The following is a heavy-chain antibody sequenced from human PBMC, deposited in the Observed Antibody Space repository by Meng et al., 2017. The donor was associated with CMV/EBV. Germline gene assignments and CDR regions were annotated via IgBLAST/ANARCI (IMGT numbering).Heavy chain of an antibody. CDR1: GFPFISHG. Sequence: VRLVWWWGGLVQPGGCRGLSCAAAGFPFISHGRNWVRQAPGKGLEWVAFIRYDGSNKYYADSVKGRFTISRDNSKNTLYLQMNSLRAEDTAVYYCAKFGQLELRIYWGQGTLVTVSS. V-gene: IGHV3-30*02. J-gene: IGHJ4*02. CDR2: IRYDGSNK. CDR3: AKFGQLELRIY. D-gene: IGHD1-7*01.